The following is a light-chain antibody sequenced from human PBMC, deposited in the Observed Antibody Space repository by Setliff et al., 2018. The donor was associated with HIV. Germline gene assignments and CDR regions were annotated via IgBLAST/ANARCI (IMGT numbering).Light chain of an antibody. V-gene: IGLV2-11*01. CDR2: DVN. CDR1: SSDVGAYNY. J-gene: IGLJ1*01. CDR3: CSYAGSYSYI. Sequence: SVLTQPRSVSGSHGQSVTFYCTGSSSDVGAYNYVSRYQQHPGKAPKLIIYDVNRRPSGVPDSFSGSKSGDTASLTISVLQSEDEGDYYCCSYAGSYSYIFGSGTNVTVL.